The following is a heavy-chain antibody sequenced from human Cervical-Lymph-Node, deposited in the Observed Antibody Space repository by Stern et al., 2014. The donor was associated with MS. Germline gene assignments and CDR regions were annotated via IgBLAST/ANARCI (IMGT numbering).Heavy chain of an antibody. CDR2: VYYSGAT. D-gene: IGHD2-8*02. CDR1: GDSISSYTHY. Sequence: QVQLQESGPGLVKPSETLSLTCAVSGDSISSYTHYWAWIRQPPGKGLEWIGSVYYSGATYYNPSLKSPVPISVDTPKNPFPLGHNSVTAADTAVYYCAKHACTGAACPYDLWGQGTLVTVSS. J-gene: IGHJ5*02. CDR3: AKHACTGAACPYDL. V-gene: IGHV4-39*01.